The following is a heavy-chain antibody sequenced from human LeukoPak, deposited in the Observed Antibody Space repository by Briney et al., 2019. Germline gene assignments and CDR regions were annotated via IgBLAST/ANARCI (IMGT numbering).Heavy chain of an antibody. CDR1: GFTFSTYA. V-gene: IGHV3-23*01. Sequence: GGSLRLSCAASGFTFSTYAMSWVRRTPGKGLEWVSAISGSGGSTYYADSVKGRFTISRDNSKNTLYLQMNSLRAEDTAVYYCAKDLGCSSTSCYNPWGQGTLVTVSS. J-gene: IGHJ5*02. D-gene: IGHD2-2*01. CDR3: AKDLGCSSTSCYNP. CDR2: ISGSGGST.